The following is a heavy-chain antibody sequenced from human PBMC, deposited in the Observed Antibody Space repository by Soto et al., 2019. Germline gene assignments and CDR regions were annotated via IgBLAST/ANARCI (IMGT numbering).Heavy chain of an antibody. J-gene: IGHJ4*02. Sequence: PSETLSLTCTVSGGSVSSGSYYWSWLRQPPGKGLEWIGYIYYSGSTNYNPSLKSRVTISVDTSKNQFSLKLSSVTAADTAVYYCARGVLGFGELFLLLDYWGQGTLVTVSS. CDR1: GGSVSSGSYY. V-gene: IGHV4-61*01. D-gene: IGHD3-10*01. CDR3: ARGVLGFGELFLLLDY. CDR2: IYYSGST.